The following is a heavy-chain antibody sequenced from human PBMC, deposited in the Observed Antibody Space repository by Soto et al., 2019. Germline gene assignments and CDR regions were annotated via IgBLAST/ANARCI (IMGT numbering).Heavy chain of an antibody. CDR3: AASPSSSWSREHYYYYYYMDV. V-gene: IGHV4-39*01. D-gene: IGHD6-13*01. CDR1: GGSISSSSYY. CDR2: IYYSGST. Sequence: QLQLQESGPGLVKPSETLSLTCTVSGGSISSSSYYWGWIRQPPGKGLEWIGSIYYSGSTYYNPSLKSRVTTSVDTSKNQFSLKLSSVTAADTAVYYCAASPSSSWSREHYYYYYYMDVWGKGTTVTVSS. J-gene: IGHJ6*03.